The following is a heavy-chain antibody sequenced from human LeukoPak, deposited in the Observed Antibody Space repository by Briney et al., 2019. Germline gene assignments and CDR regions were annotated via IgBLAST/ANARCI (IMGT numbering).Heavy chain of an antibody. D-gene: IGHD1-26*01. V-gene: IGHV4-61*02. J-gene: IGHJ4*02. CDR1: GGSISSGSYY. Sequence: SETLSLTCTVSGGSISSGSYYWSWIRQPAGKGLELIGRIYTSGSTNYNPSLKSRVTISVDTSKNQFSLKLSSVTAADTAVYYCARASLWELPTFDYWGQGTLVTVSS. CDR3: ARASLWELPTFDY. CDR2: IYTSGST.